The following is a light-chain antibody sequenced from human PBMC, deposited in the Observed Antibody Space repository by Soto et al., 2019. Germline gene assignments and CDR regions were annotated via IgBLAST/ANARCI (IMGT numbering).Light chain of an antibody. J-gene: IGKJ5*01. Sequence: EIVLTQSPGTLSLSPGERATLSCRASQSVSSSYLAWYQQKPGQAPRLLINGASSSATGIPDRFSGSGSGTDFTFTISIREPEDDALYYCQQYGTSPPSTFGQGTRLEIK. CDR2: GAS. CDR1: QSVSSSY. CDR3: QQYGTSPPST. V-gene: IGKV3-20*01.